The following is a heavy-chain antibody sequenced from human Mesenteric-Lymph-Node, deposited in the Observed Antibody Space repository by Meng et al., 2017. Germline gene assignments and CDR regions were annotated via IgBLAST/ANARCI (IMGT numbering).Heavy chain of an antibody. CDR1: GASISSGGFY. V-gene: IGHV4-31*03. CDR2: IYFSGST. CDR3: AGFGFCGSDCPRPFDY. D-gene: IGHD2-21*02. J-gene: IGHJ4*02. Sequence: SETLSPTCTVSGASISSGGFYWNWIRQHPGKGLEWIGYIYFSGSTDYNSSLKSRVTISVATSKNQFSLKLNSVTAADTAVYYCAGFGFCGSDCPRPFDYWGQGTLVTVSS.